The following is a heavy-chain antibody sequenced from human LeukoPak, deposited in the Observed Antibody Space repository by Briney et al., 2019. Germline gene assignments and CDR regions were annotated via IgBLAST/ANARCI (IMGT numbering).Heavy chain of an antibody. V-gene: IGHV1-2*02. Sequence: GASVKVSCKASGYTFTGYYMHWVRQAPGQGLEWMGWINPNSGGTNYAQKFQGRVTMTRDTSTSTAYTELRSLRSDDTAVYYCARDERSGLRFLEWLPTPRFDYWGQGTLVTVSS. J-gene: IGHJ4*02. CDR2: INPNSGGT. CDR1: GYTFTGYY. CDR3: ARDERSGLRFLEWLPTPRFDY. D-gene: IGHD3-3*01.